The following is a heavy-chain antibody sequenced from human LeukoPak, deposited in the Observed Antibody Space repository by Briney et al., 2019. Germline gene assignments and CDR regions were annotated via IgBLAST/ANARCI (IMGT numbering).Heavy chain of an antibody. CDR3: ALIAARYFDY. Sequence: SETLSLTCAVYGVSFSGYYWSWIRQPPGKGLEWIGEINHSGSTNYNPSLKSRVTISVDTSKNQFSLKLSSVTAADTAVYYCALIAARYFDYWGQGTLVTVSS. CDR2: INHSGST. CDR1: GVSFSGYY. V-gene: IGHV4-34*01. D-gene: IGHD6-6*01. J-gene: IGHJ4*02.